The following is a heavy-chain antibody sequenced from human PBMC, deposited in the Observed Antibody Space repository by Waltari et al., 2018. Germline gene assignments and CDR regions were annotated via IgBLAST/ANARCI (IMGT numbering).Heavy chain of an antibody. V-gene: IGHV6-1*01. CDR3: AKGSFEGGFDY. D-gene: IGHD3-16*01. CDR2: TYYRSNWYN. Sequence: QVQLQQSGPGLLRPSQTLSLPCAISGNSVSDDRAAWNWIRQSPSRGLEWLGRTYYRSNWYNDYALSVESRITINPDTSKNQFSLHLNYLTPEDTAVYFCAKGSFEGGFDYWGHGTLVIVSS. J-gene: IGHJ4*01. CDR1: GNSVSDDRAA.